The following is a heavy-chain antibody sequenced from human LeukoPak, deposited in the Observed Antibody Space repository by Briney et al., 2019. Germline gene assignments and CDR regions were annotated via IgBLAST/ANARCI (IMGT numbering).Heavy chain of an antibody. D-gene: IGHD3-3*01. CDR1: GGSFSGYY. V-gene: IGHV4-34*01. Sequence: SETLSLTCAVYGGSFSGYYWSWIRQPPGKGLEWIGEINHSGSTNYNPSLKSRVTISVDTSKNQFSLKLSSVTAADTAAYYCAKHEAELYIDGRPGALEFWGQGTLVTVSS. CDR3: AKHEAELYIDGRPGALEF. CDR2: INHSGST. J-gene: IGHJ3*01.